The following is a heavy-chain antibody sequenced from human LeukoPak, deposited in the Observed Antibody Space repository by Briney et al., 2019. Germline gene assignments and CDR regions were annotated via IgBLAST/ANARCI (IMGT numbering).Heavy chain of an antibody. V-gene: IGHV3-33*06. Sequence: PGGSLRLSCAASGFTFSSCGMHWVRQAPGKGLEWVAVIWYDGSNKYYADSVKGRFTVSRDNSKNTLYLQMNSLRDEDTAVYYCAKGQGYNYGDSIDYWGQGTLVTVSS. D-gene: IGHD5-18*01. CDR1: GFTFSSCG. J-gene: IGHJ4*02. CDR3: AKGQGYNYGDSIDY. CDR2: IWYDGSNK.